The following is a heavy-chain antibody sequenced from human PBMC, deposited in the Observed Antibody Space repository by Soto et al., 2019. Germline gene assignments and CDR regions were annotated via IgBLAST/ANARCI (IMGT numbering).Heavy chain of an antibody. CDR2: ISAYNGNT. Sequence: VKVSCKASGYTFTSYGISWVRQAPGQGLEWMGWISAYNGNTNYAQKLQGRVTMTTDTSTSTAYMELRSLRSDDTAVYYCAREMLNYDFWSGYQTWGQGTLVTVS. CDR3: AREMLNYDFWSGYQT. CDR1: GYTFTSYG. V-gene: IGHV1-18*01. D-gene: IGHD3-3*01. J-gene: IGHJ5*02.